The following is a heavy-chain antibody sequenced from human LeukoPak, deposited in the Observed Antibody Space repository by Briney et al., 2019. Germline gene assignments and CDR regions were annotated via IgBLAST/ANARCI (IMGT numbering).Heavy chain of an antibody. D-gene: IGHD3-16*01. Sequence: SETLSLTCTVSGGSISSGTHYYNWIRQHPGKGLEWIGYIYYTGITSHNPSLKSRVTMSVDMSMNQVSLKVTSLTAADTAVYYCAASSGVTLGRFWGQGALVTVSS. CDR2: IYYTGIT. V-gene: IGHV4-31*03. J-gene: IGHJ4*02. CDR1: GGSISSGTHY. CDR3: AASSGVTLGRF.